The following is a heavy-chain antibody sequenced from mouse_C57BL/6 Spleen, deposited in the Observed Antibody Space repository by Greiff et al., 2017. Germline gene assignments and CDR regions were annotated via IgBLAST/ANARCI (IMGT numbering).Heavy chain of an antibody. CDR3: ARGPYDYDYAMDY. D-gene: IGHD2-4*01. CDR1: GYTFTSYW. J-gene: IGHJ4*01. V-gene: IGHV1-69*01. CDR2: IDPSDSYT. Sequence: VQLQQPGAELVMPGASVKLSCKASGYTFTSYWMHWVKQRPGQGLEWIGEIDPSDSYTNYNQKFKGKSTLTVDKSSSTAYMPLSSLTSEDSAVYYCARGPYDYDYAMDYWGQGTSVTVSS.